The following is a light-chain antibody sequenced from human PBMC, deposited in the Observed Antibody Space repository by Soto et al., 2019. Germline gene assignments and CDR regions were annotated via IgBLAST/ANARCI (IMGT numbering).Light chain of an antibody. CDR3: QQYGSSPYT. CDR2: GAY. Sequence: EIVLTQSPGTLSLSPGERVTLSCRASQSVSSSFFAWYQQKPGQAPRLLIYGAYRRATGIPDRFSGSGSGTDFTLTISRLEPEDFAVYYCQQYGSSPYTFGRGTKLEIK. V-gene: IGKV3-20*01. CDR1: QSVSSSF. J-gene: IGKJ2*01.